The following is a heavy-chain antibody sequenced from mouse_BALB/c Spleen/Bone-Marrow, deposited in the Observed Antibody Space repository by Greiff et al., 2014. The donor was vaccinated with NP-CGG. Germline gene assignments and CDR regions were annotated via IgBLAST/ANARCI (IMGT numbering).Heavy chain of an antibody. V-gene: IGHV1-5*01. Sequence: EVQLQQSGAELAKPGASVKMSCKASGYTFTSYWMHWVKQRPGQGLEWIGDIYPGNGGTKYNEKFKGKATLTAATSSSTAYMELSSLTNDVSAVYYCARDCSSTIRGYFDYWGQGTTLTVSS. D-gene: IGHD2-10*02. CDR2: IYPGNGGT. J-gene: IGHJ2*01. CDR3: ARDCSSTIRGYFDY. CDR1: GYTFTSYW.